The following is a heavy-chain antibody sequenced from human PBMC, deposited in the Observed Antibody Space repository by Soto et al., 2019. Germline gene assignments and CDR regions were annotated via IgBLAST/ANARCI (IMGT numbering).Heavy chain of an antibody. D-gene: IGHD3-22*01. CDR1: GASFSGYY. J-gene: IGHJ4*02. CDR2: MFHGGST. Sequence: LSLTCAVYGASFSGYYWSWIRQPPGKGLEWIGEMFHGGSTNYSPSLKSRVTISVDTSKNQFSLELSSVTAADTAVYYCARPHYQSNTFYFYFDYWSQGTLVTVSS. V-gene: IGHV4-34*12. CDR3: ARPHYQSNTFYFYFDY.